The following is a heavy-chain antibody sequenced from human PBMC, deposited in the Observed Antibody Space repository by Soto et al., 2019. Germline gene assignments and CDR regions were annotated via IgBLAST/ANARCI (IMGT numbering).Heavy chain of an antibody. V-gene: IGHV3-30*18. CDR2: ISYDGNVA. CDR1: GFTFSNYG. J-gene: IGHJ4*02. Sequence: QVQLVESGGGVVQPGRSLRLSCAASGFTFSNYGMHWVRQAPGKGLEWVIVISYDGNVAYYADSVKGRFTISGDNSKNTLYLQMNSLRTEDTAMYYCAKEGPITIWYFDYWGQGTVVSVS. CDR3: AKEGPITIWYFDY.